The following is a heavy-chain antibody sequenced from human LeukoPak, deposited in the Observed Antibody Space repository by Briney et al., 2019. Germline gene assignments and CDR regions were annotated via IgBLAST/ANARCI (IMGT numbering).Heavy chain of an antibody. CDR1: GFTFSSYW. J-gene: IGHJ6*02. V-gene: IGHV3-30*03. D-gene: IGHD1-26*01. Sequence: TGGSLRLSCAASGFTFSSYWMSWVRQAPGKGLEWVAVISYDGSNKYYADSVKGRFTISRDNSKNTLYLQMNSLRAEDTAVYYCARDLLELPKFYYYGMDIWGQGTTVTVSS. CDR3: ARDLLELPKFYYYGMDI. CDR2: ISYDGSNK.